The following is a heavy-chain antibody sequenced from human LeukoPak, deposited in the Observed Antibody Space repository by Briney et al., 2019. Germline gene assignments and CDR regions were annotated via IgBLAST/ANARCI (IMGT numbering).Heavy chain of an antibody. CDR1: GGSISSYY. V-gene: IGHV4-4*07. Sequence: KTSETLSFTCTVSGGSISSYYWSWIRQPAGKGLEWIGRIYTSGSTNYNPSLKSRVTMSVDTSKNQFSLKLSSVTAADTAVYYCARDSGPYGDYGWFDPWGQGTLVTVSS. CDR3: ARDSGPYGDYGWFDP. D-gene: IGHD4-17*01. J-gene: IGHJ5*02. CDR2: IYTSGST.